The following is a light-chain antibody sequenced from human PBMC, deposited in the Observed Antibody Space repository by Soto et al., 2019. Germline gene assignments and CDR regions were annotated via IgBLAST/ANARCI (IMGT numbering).Light chain of an antibody. CDR2: KAS. CDR1: QSIGNW. Sequence: DIQMTQTPSILSASVGDRVIITCRASQSIGNWLAWYQQKPGKAPKLLIYKASSLESGVPTRFSGSGSGTDFTLTISSLQPEDFATYYCQQYNSYVFGPGTKVDIK. CDR3: QQYNSYV. V-gene: IGKV1-5*03. J-gene: IGKJ3*01.